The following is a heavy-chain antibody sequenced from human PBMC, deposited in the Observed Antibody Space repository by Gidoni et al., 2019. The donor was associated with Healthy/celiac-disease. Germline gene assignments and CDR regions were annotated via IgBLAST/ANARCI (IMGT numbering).Heavy chain of an antibody. CDR3: ARETLSPQGMDV. V-gene: IGHV3-7*04. J-gene: IGHJ6*02. CDR1: GFPFSSYW. Sequence: EVQLVESGGGLVQPGGSLRLSCAASGFPFSSYWMSWVRQAPGKGLEWVANIKQDGSEKYYVDSVKGRFTISRDNAKNSLYLQMNSLSAEDTAVYYCARETLSPQGMDVWGQGTTVTVSS. CDR2: IKQDGSEK.